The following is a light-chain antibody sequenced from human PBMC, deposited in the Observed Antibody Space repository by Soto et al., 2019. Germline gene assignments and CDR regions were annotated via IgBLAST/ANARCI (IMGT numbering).Light chain of an antibody. V-gene: IGLV2-14*01. CDR2: EVS. CDR3: SSYTSSSTPYV. CDR1: SSDVGGYNY. Sequence: QSDLTQPASVSGSPGQSITIPCTGTSSDVGGYNYVFWYQQHPGKAPKLMIYEVSNRPSGVSNRFSGSKSGNTASLTISGLQAEDEADYYCSSYTSSSTPYVFGTGTKVTVL. J-gene: IGLJ1*01.